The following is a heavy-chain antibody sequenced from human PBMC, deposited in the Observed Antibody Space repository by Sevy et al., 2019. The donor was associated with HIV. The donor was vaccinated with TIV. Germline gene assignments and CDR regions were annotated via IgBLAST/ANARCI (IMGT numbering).Heavy chain of an antibody. CDR3: ARLTTKPTSDLYGMDV. V-gene: IGHV1-2*02. D-gene: IGHD4-17*01. CDR1: GYIVTDYY. J-gene: IGHJ6*02. Sequence: ASVKVSCKASGYIVTDYYIHWVRQAPGQGLEWMAWINSDSGVTHYAQRFQGEVTVTRDTSLSTAYLELSRLRSNDTAIYFCARLTTKPTSDLYGMDVWGQGTTVTVSS. CDR2: INSDSGVT.